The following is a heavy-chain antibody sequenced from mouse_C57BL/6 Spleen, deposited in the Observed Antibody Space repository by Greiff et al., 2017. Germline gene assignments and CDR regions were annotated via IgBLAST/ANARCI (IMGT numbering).Heavy chain of an antibody. CDR3: ARGGSYDYFDY. CDR1: GYSFTSYY. V-gene: IGHV1-66*01. CDR2: IYPGSGNT. J-gene: IGHJ2*01. Sequence: VQLQQSGPELVKPGASVKISCKASGYSFTSYYIHWVKQRPGQELEWIGWIYPGSGNTKYNEKFKGKATLTADTSSSTAYMQLSSLTSEDSAVYYCARGGSYDYFDYWGQGTTLTVSS. D-gene: IGHD1-1*02.